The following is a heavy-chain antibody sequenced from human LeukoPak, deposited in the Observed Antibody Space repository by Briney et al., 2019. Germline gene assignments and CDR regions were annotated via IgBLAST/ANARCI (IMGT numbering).Heavy chain of an antibody. CDR3: AREINDYIWGSYRTNYFDY. Sequence: GGSLRLSCAASGFTFSSYSMNWVRQAPGKGLEWVSSIGSSSSYIYYADSVKGRFTISRDNAKNSLYLQMNSLRAEDTAVYYCAREINDYIWGSYRTNYFDYWGQGTLVTVSS. CDR2: IGSSSSYI. V-gene: IGHV3-21*01. D-gene: IGHD3-16*02. J-gene: IGHJ4*02. CDR1: GFTFSSYS.